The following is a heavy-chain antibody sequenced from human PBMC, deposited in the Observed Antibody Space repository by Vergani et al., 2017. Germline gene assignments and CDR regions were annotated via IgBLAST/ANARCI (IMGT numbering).Heavy chain of an antibody. CDR2: MNPNSGNT. J-gene: IGHJ6*03. D-gene: IGHD1-26*01. V-gene: IGHV1-8*01. CDR1: GYTFTSYD. Sequence: QVQLVQSGAEVKKPGASVKVSCKASGYTFTSYDINWVRQATGQGLELMGWMNPNSGNTGYAQKFQGRVTMTRNTSISTAYMELSSLRSEDTAVYYCARGRGEWELLGRSRDYYYMDVWGKGTTVTVSS. CDR3: ARGRGEWELLGRSRDYYYMDV.